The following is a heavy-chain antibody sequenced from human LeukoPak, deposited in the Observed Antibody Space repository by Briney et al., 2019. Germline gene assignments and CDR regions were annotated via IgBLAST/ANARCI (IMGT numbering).Heavy chain of an antibody. CDR3: ARGIDDYGCKGGGDY. J-gene: IGHJ4*02. CDR1: GGSISSGGYY. D-gene: IGHD4-23*01. Sequence: SETLSLTCTVSGGSISSGGYYWSWIRQHPGKGLEWIGYIYYSGSTYYNPSLKSRVTISVDTSKDQFSLKLSSVTAADTAVYYCARGIDDYGCKGGGDYWGQGTLVTVSS. V-gene: IGHV4-31*03. CDR2: IYYSGST.